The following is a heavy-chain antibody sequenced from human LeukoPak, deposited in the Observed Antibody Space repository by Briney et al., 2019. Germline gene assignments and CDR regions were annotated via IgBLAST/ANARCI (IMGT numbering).Heavy chain of an antibody. V-gene: IGHV7-4-1*02. CDR3: ARDRDSSSWYYDAFDI. CDR2: INTNTGNP. CDR1: GYTFTSYA. Sequence: GASVKVSCKASGYTFTSYAMNWVRQAPGQGLEWMGWINTNTGNPTYAQGFTGRFVFSLDTSVSTAYLQISGLKAEDTAVYYCARDRDSSSWYYDAFDIWGQGTMVTVSS. D-gene: IGHD6-13*01. J-gene: IGHJ3*02.